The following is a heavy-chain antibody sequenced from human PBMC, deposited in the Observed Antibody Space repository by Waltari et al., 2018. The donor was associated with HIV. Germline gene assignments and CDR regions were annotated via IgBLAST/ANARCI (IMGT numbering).Heavy chain of an antibody. V-gene: IGHV3-30*04. Sequence: QVQLVESGGGVVQPGGSLRLSCAASGFTINSYAMHWVRQAPGRGLEWVAVISYDGNNQYYADSVKGRFTISRDTPKNTLYLQMNSLRVEDTADFYCARVRVRAAGMDVWGQGTTVTVSS. CDR2: ISYDGNNQ. CDR3: ARVRVRAAGMDV. J-gene: IGHJ6*02. CDR1: GFTINSYA. D-gene: IGHD6-25*01.